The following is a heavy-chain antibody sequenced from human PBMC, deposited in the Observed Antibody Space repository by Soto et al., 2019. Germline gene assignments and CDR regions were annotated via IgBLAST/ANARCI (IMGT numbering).Heavy chain of an antibody. D-gene: IGHD3-10*01. J-gene: IGHJ6*02. CDR2: ISSRSSNI. CDR3: ARDRFYYSRPLDPQTADGMDI. Sequence: SYWMNRDSKNHGKGLEWVSSISSRSSNIDYADSVKGRFTISRDNANNSLYLQMNSLRAEDTAVYYCARDRFYYSRPLDPQTADGMDIWGQGTRFSVSS. CDR1: SYW. V-gene: IGHV3-21*01.